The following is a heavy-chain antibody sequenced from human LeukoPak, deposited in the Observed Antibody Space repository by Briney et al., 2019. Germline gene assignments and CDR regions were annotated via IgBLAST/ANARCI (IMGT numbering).Heavy chain of an antibody. CDR1: GFTFSSYA. Sequence: GGSLRLSCAASGFTFSSYAMSWVRQAPGKGLEWVSAISGSGGSTYYADSVKGRFTISRDNSKNTLYLQMNSLRAEDTAVYYCARGVAAAGAYFDYWGQGTLVTVSS. CDR3: ARGVAAAGAYFDY. J-gene: IGHJ4*02. CDR2: ISGSGGST. D-gene: IGHD6-13*01. V-gene: IGHV3-23*01.